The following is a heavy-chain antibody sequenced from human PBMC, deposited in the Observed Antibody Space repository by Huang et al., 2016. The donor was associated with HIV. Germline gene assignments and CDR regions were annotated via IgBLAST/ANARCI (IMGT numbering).Heavy chain of an antibody. CDR3: ARSAYGGLDY. D-gene: IGHD4-17*01. J-gene: IGHJ4*02. CDR2: MNPNTGNT. V-gene: IGHV1-8*02. CDR1: GYTFTNYD. Sequence: QVHLVQSGAEVKKPGASVKVSCKASGYTFTNYDINWVRQAPGRGFEGMGWMNPNTGNTGFAQSFQGRVTMTRKTSITTAYMELTSLTSEDTAVYYCARSAYGGLDYWGLGTLVIVSS.